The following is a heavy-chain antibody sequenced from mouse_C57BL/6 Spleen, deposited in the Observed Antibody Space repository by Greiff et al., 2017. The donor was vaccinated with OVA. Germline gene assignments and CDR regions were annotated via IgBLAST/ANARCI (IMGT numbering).Heavy chain of an antibody. CDR3: ARSIYYGNYEVAY. V-gene: IGHV1-61*01. CDR2: IYTSDSET. Sequence: QVQLQQPGAELVRPGSSVKLSCKASGYTFTSYWMDWVKQRPGQGLEWIGNIYTSDSETHYNQKFKDKATLTVDKSSSTAYMQLSSLTSEDSAVYYCARSIYYGNYEVAYWGQGTLVTVSA. J-gene: IGHJ3*01. CDR1: GYTFTSYW. D-gene: IGHD2-1*01.